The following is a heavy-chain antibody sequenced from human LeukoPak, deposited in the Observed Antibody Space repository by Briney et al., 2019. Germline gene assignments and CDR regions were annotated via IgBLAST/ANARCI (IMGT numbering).Heavy chain of an antibody. CDR2: INHSGST. D-gene: IGHD3-10*01. J-gene: IGHJ4*02. CDR1: GGSFSGYY. CDR3: ATMMYYYGSGSFDY. V-gene: IGHV4-34*01. Sequence: SETLSLTCAVYGGSFSGYYWSWIRQPPGKGLEWIGEINHSGSTNYNPSLKSRVTISVDTSKNQFSLKLSSVTAADTAVYYCATMMYYYGSGSFDYWGQGTLVTVSS.